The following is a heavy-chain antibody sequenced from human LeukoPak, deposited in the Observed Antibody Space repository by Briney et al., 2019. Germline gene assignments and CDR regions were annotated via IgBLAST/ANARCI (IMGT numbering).Heavy chain of an antibody. J-gene: IGHJ4*02. V-gene: IGHV1-58*01. D-gene: IGHD4-17*01. CDR2: IVVGSGNT. CDR1: GFTFTSPA. Sequence: GASVKVSCKASGFTFTSPAVQWVRQARGQRLEWIGWIVVGSGNTNYAQKFQERVTITRDMSTSTAYMELSSLRSEDTAVYYCAAENYGDRYYFDYWGQGTLVTVSS. CDR3: AAENYGDRYYFDY.